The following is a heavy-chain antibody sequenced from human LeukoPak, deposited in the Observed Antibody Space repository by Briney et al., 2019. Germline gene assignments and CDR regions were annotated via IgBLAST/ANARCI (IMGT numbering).Heavy chain of an antibody. CDR3: AKRSGAPNNFDY. CDR1: GYTFDEHD. Sequence: GGSLRLSCAASGYTFDEHDMYWVRQVPGKGLEWVCLISKDGGNKHYADSVKGRFSISRDNNRNSLSLQMNSLRSEDTALYFCAKRSGAPNNFDYWGQGALVTVSS. V-gene: IGHV3-43*02. J-gene: IGHJ4*02. D-gene: IGHD1-1*01. CDR2: ISKDGGNK.